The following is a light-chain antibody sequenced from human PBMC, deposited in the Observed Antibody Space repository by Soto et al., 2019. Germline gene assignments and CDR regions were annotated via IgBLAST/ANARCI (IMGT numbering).Light chain of an antibody. CDR2: GAS. J-gene: IGKJ1*01. V-gene: IGKV3-15*01. Sequence: ETVMTQSPATLSVSPGERATLSCRASQSISSDLAWYQQKPGQAPRLLIFGASTRATTIPPGFTGSRSGTEFTLTISSLQSEDFAVYYCQQYNTWPRTFGQGTRVESK. CDR1: QSISSD. CDR3: QQYNTWPRT.